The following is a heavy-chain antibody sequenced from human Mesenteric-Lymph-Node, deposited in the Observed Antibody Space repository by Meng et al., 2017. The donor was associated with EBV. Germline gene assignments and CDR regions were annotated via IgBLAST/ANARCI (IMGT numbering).Heavy chain of an antibody. CDR2: ISGSGPGA. V-gene: IGHV3-23*01. CDR3: AKSFGVRYFDLDY. Sequence: EVHLLESGGDLVQTGGSLSLSCAGSGFTFNNYAIKWVRQAPGKGQEWVSAISGSGPGAYYADSVKGRFTISRDNSKNTLYLEVNSLRAEDTAIYYCAKSFGVRYFDLDYWGQGTLVTVSS. J-gene: IGHJ4*02. D-gene: IGHD3-9*01. CDR1: GFTFNNYA.